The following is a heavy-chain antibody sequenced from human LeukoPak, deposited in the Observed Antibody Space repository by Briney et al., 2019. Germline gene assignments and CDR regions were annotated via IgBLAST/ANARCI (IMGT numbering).Heavy chain of an antibody. Sequence: GGSLRLSCEASGFTFSSYWMHWVRQASGKGLVWVSRMNSDGSGTNYADSVKGRFTISRDNAKNSLYLQMNSLRAEDTAVYYCARSIAAAAVRGDYWGQGTLVTVSS. D-gene: IGHD6-13*01. CDR3: ARSIAAAAVRGDY. J-gene: IGHJ4*02. CDR2: MNSDGSGT. CDR1: GFTFSSYW. V-gene: IGHV3-74*01.